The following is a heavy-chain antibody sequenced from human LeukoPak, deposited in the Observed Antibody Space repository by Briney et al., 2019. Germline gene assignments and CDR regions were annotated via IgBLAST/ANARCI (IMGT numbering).Heavy chain of an antibody. CDR2: ISSSSSYI. CDR1: GFTFSSYS. J-gene: IGHJ3*02. V-gene: IGHV3-21*01. Sequence: GGSLRLSCAASGFTFSSYSMNWVRQAPGKGLEWVSSISSSSSYIYYADSVKGRFTISRDNAKNSLYLQMNSLRAEDTAVYYCARDLPYYYDSSGPRGIWGQGTMVTVSS. D-gene: IGHD3-22*01. CDR3: ARDLPYYYDSSGPRGI.